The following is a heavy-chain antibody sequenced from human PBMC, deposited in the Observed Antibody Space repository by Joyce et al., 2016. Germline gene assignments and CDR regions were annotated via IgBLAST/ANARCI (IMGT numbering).Heavy chain of an antibody. CDR1: AGSISSSSFY. CDR2: IYYSGST. J-gene: IGHJ5*02. D-gene: IGHD6-19*01. V-gene: IGHV4-39*01. CDR3: ARQSVAATRFSDWFDP. Sequence: QLQLQESGPGLVEPSETLSLTCTVSAGSISSSSFYWGWIRQPPGQGLEWIGSIYYSGSTYYNPSLKSRVIISGDTSKNQFSLKLTSLPAADTAVYYCARQSVAATRFSDWFDPWGQGTLVTVSS.